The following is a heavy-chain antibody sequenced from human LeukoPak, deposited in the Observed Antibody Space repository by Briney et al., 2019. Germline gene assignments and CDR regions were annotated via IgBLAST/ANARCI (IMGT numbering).Heavy chain of an antibody. J-gene: IGHJ4*02. CDR1: GGSFSGYY. D-gene: IGHD1-1*01. V-gene: IGHV4-34*01. CDR2: INHSGST. Sequence: SETLSLTCAVYGGSFSGYYWSWIRQPPGKGLEWIGEINHSGSTNYNPSLKSRVTISVDTSKNQFSLKLSSVTAADTAVYYCASLKRHWGQGTLVTVSS. CDR3: ASLKRH.